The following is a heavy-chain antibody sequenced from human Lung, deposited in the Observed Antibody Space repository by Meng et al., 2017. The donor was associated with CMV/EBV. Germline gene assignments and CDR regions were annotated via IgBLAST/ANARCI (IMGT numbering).Heavy chain of an antibody. CDR1: GKTFTAYR. CDR3: ARDEGATPFDY. D-gene: IGHD1-26*01. V-gene: IGHV1-18*01. J-gene: IGHJ4*02. CDR2: INPYSGST. Sequence: GSGKTFTAYRSIWGRQGPGKGLEGMGWINPYSGSTNYAQNLQGTVTMTTDTSTSTAYMELSSLRSDDTAVYYCARDEGATPFDYWGQGTLVTVSS.